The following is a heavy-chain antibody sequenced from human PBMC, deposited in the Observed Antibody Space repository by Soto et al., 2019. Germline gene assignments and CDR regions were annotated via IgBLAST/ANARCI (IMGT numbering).Heavy chain of an antibody. CDR1: GYTFTGYY. CDR3: ARDPMDDILRFDP. Sequence: VASVKVSCKASGYTFTGYYMHWVRQAPGQGLEWMGWINPNSGGTNYAQKFQGWVTMTRDTSISTAYMELSRLRSDDTAVYYCARDPMDDILRFDPWGQGTLVTVSS. CDR2: INPNSGGT. V-gene: IGHV1-2*04. D-gene: IGHD3-9*01. J-gene: IGHJ5*02.